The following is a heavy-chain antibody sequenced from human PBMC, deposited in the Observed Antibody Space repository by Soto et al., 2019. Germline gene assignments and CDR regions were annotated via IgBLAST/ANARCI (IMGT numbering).Heavy chain of an antibody. CDR1: VYTFTRYG. J-gene: IGHJ4*02. CDR2: ISAYNGNT. V-gene: IGHV1-18*01. D-gene: IGHD6-19*01. Sequence: ATVKVSDRAYVYTFTRYGNSWVRQAPGQGLEWMGWISAYNGNTNYAQKLQGRVTMTTDTSTSTAYMELRSLRSDDTAVYYCARVGGYSSGWDFDYWGQGTLVTVSS. CDR3: ARVGGYSSGWDFDY.